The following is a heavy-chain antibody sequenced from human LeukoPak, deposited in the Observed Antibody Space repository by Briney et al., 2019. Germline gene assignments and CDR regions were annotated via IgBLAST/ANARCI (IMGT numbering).Heavy chain of an antibody. Sequence: SETLSLTCTVSGGSMRTYSWSWIRQPPGKGLEWIGYISYSGDTNYNPSLKSRLTISIDTSKNQFSLKLNSVTAADTALYYCARHEAGGTYPLDYWGQGTLVTVSS. CDR2: ISYSGDT. J-gene: IGHJ4*02. V-gene: IGHV4-59*08. CDR1: GGSMRTYS. CDR3: ARHEAGGTYPLDY. D-gene: IGHD1-26*01.